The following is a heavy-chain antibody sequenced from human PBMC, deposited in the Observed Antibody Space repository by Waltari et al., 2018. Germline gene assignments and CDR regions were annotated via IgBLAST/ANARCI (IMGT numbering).Heavy chain of an antibody. Sequence: QVQLQESGPGLVTPSGTLSLTCDVSGGSISTNNWWSWVRQSPGKGLEWIGAIYHGGTTTSPPSLPSRVPISVDNSQNQFSLMLSSVTAADPAIYFFARYVYGHYFVEYWGQGTLVTVSS. D-gene: IGHD4-17*01. CDR2: IYHGGTT. CDR3: ARYVYGHYFVEY. J-gene: IGHJ4*02. CDR1: GGSISTNNW. V-gene: IGHV4-4*02.